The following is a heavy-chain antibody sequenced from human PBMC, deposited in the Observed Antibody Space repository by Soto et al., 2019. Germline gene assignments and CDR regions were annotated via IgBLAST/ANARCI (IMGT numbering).Heavy chain of an antibody. CDR1: GGSISSGGYY. V-gene: IGHV4-31*03. Sequence: QVQLQESGPGLVKPSQTLSLTCTVSGGSISSGGYYWSWIRQHPGKGLEWIGDIYYSGSTYYNPSRKSRVTISVDTSKNQFSLKLSSVTAADTAVYYCARDRTGPTYYYDSSGYHWFDPWGQGTLVTVSS. J-gene: IGHJ5*02. CDR3: ARDRTGPTYYYDSSGYHWFDP. D-gene: IGHD3-22*01. CDR2: IYYSGST.